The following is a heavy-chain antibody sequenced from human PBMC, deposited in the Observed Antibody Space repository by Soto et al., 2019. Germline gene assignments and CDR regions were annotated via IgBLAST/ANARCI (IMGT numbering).Heavy chain of an antibody. Sequence: SETLSLTCTVSGGSISRNSYYWGWIRQPPGKGLERIGSIYYSGSTYYNPSLKSRVTISVDTSKNQFSLKLSSVTAADTAVYYCATPFLWFGELLGSDPGNYYYYGMDVWGQGTTVT. CDR2: IYYSGST. D-gene: IGHD3-10*01. V-gene: IGHV4-39*01. J-gene: IGHJ6*02. CDR3: ATPFLWFGELLGSDPGNYYYYGMDV. CDR1: GGSISRNSYY.